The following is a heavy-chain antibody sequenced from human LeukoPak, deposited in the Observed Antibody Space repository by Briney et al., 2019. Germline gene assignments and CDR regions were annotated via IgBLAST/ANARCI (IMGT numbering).Heavy chain of an antibody. J-gene: IGHJ4*02. V-gene: IGHV3-7*01. Sequence: GGSLRLSCAASGFTFSNYWMNWVRQAPGKGLEWVANIKQHGSEEYYVDSVKGRFTISRDNAKNSLYLQMNSLRAEDTAVYYCARDRGSYYGGDFNYWGQGTLVTVSS. CDR2: IKQHGSEE. CDR1: GFTFSNYW. CDR3: ARDRGSYYGGDFNY. D-gene: IGHD1-26*01.